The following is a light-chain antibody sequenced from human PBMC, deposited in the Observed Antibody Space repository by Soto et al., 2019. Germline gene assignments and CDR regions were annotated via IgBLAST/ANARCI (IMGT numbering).Light chain of an antibody. CDR1: QDIRGA. CDR3: QQFNSYPIT. J-gene: IGKJ5*01. CDR2: DVS. V-gene: IGKV1-13*02. Sequence: AIQLTQSPSSLSASVGDRVTITCRASQDIRGALAWYQQNPGKAPKILIYDVSILASGVQSRFSGSSSGTDFTLTSSSLQPGDFATYYCQQFNSYPITFGQGTRLEIK.